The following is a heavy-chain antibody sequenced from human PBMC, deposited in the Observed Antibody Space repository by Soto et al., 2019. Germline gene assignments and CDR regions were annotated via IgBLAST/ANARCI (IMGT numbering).Heavy chain of an antibody. CDR3: GGGGGYGGGWGYNWFDP. D-gene: IGHD6-25*01. CDR1: GGTFSSYA. V-gene: IGHV1-69*01. Sequence: QVQLVQSGAEVKKPGSSVKVSCKASGGTFSSYAISWVRQAPGQGLEWMGGIIPIFGTANYAQKFQGRVTITADESTSTGEMGLGRVGTEGTAVYWWGGGGGYGGGWGYNWFDPWGQGTLVTVSS. CDR2: IIPIFGTA. J-gene: IGHJ5*02.